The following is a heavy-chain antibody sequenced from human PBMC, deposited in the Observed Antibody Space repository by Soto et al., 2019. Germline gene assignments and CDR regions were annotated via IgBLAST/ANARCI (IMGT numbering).Heavy chain of an antibody. D-gene: IGHD6-13*01. CDR2: ISGGTSST. CDR3: AKERWAAAGTPTLDY. V-gene: IGHV3-23*01. CDR1: GLTFSSYA. Sequence: EVQLLESGGGLVQPGGSLRLSCAASGLTFSSYALSWVRQAPGKGLEWVSAISGGTSSTYYADSVKGRFTISRDNSKKTLYLQMNSLRAEATAVYYCAKERWAAAGTPTLDYWGQGTLLTVSS. J-gene: IGHJ4*02.